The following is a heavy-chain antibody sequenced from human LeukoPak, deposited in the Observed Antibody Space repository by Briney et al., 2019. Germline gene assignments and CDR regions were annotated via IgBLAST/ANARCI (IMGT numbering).Heavy chain of an antibody. CDR2: ISSSSSYI. D-gene: IGHD2-8*01. V-gene: IGHV3-21*01. J-gene: IGHJ5*02. CDR3: ARDEIYCTNGVCYPPNWLDP. Sequence: GGSLSLSCAASGFTFSSYSMNWVRQAPGKGLEWVSSISSSSSYIYYADSVKGRFTISRDNAKNSLYLQMNSLRAEDTAVYYCARDEIYCTNGVCYPPNWLDPWGQGTLVTVSS. CDR1: GFTFSSYS.